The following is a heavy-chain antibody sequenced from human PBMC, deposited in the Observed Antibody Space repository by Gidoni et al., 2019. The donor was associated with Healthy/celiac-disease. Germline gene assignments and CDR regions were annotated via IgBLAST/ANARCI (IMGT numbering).Heavy chain of an antibody. Sequence: QLQLPESGPGLVKPSETLSLTCTVSGGSISSSSYYWGWIRQPPGKGLEWIGSIYYSGSTYYNPALKRRGTISVDTTKNQFSLKLSSVTAADTAVYYCAREMAAAGTSWARGRSNWFDAWGQGTLVTVSS. CDR3: AREMAAAGTSWARGRSNWFDA. CDR1: GGSISSSSYY. D-gene: IGHD6-13*01. J-gene: IGHJ5*02. CDR2: IYYSGST. V-gene: IGHV4-39*07.